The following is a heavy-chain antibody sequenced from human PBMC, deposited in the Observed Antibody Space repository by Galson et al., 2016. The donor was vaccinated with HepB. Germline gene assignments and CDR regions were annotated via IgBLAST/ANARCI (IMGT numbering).Heavy chain of an antibody. CDR2: VFYTGGS. Sequence: TLSLTCAVSGYSISSDNWWGWIRQPPGKGLEWIGYVFYTGGSYYNPSLKSRVTISVDMSKNQVSLKLRSVTAVDTAVYYCARKEAGNYFPFGPWGQGTRVIVSS. D-gene: IGHD4-23*01. CDR1: GYSISSDNW. V-gene: IGHV4-28*02. J-gene: IGHJ5*02. CDR3: ARKEAGNYFPFGP.